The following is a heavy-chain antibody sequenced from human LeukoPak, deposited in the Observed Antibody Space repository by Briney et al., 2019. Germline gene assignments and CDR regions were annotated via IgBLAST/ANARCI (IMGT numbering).Heavy chain of an antibody. J-gene: IGHJ3*02. CDR2: ISGSGGST. CDR1: GFTFSSYA. CDR3: AKWGEGTSSPDDAFDI. D-gene: IGHD6-13*01. Sequence: GGSLRLSCAASGFTFSSYAMSWVRQAPGKGLEWVSAISGSGGSTYYADSVKGRFTISRDNSKNTLYLQMNSLRAEDTAVYYCAKWGEGTSSPDDAFDIWGQGTMVTVSS. V-gene: IGHV3-23*01.